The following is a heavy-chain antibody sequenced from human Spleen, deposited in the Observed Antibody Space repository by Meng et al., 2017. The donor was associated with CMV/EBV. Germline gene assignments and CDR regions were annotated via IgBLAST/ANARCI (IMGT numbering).Heavy chain of an antibody. V-gene: IGHV3-23*01. D-gene: IGHD2-21*02. J-gene: IGHJ4*02. CDR1: GFIFSDYA. CDR3: ATSAGDSPGFDY. CDR2: ISGSGGRT. Sequence: GESLKISCAASGFIFSDYAMTWVRQAPGKGLEWVSGISGSGGRTYYADSVKGRFTISRDNSKNSLYLQMNSLRAEDTAVYYCATSAGDSPGFDYWGQGTLVTVSS.